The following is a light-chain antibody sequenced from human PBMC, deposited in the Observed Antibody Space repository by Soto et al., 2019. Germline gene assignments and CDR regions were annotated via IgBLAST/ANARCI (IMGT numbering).Light chain of an antibody. CDR2: KAS. CDR1: QSISTW. CDR3: QQYGNYWT. J-gene: IGKJ1*01. V-gene: IGKV1-5*03. Sequence: DIQMTQSPSTVSASVGDGVTITCRASQSISTWLAWYQQKPGKAPKLLIYKASTLESGVPSRFSGSGSGTEFTLTISSLQPDDFATYYCQQYGNYWTFGQGTTVEI.